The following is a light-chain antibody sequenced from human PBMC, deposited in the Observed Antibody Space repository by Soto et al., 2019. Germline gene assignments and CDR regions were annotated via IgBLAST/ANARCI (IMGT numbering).Light chain of an antibody. V-gene: IGKV3-15*01. CDR2: GAS. CDR1: QSVNSN. CDR3: QQYNNWPPYT. J-gene: IGKJ2*01. Sequence: ETVMAQSPATLSVSPGERATLSCRASQSVNSNLAWYQQKPGQAPRLLIYGASTRATGIPARFSGSGSGTEFILTITSLQSEDFAVYYCQQYNNWPPYTFGQGTRLEIK.